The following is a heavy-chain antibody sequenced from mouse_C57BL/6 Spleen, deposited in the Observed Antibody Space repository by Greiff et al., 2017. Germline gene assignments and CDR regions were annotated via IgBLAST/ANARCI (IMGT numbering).Heavy chain of an antibody. V-gene: IGHV1-82*01. J-gene: IGHJ2*01. CDR1: GYAFSSSW. Sequence: QVQLQQSGPELVKPGASVKISCKASGYAFSSSWMNWVKQRPGKGLEWIGRIYPGDGDTNYNGKFKGKATLTADKSSSTAYMQLSSLTSEDSAVYFCARWYFDYWGQGTTLTVSS. CDR3: ARWYFDY. CDR2: IYPGDGDT.